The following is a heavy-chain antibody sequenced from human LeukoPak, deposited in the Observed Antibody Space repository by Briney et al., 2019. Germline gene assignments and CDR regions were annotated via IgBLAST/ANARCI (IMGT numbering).Heavy chain of an antibody. V-gene: IGHV1-46*01. Sequence: ASVKVSCKASGYTFTGYYMHWVRQAPGQGLEWMGIINPSGGSTSYAQKFQGRVTMTRDMSTSTVYMELSSLRSEDTALYYCARGARTYEFWTGYYTDPMGAYFDYWGQGTLVTVSS. J-gene: IGHJ4*02. CDR2: INPSGGST. D-gene: IGHD3-3*01. CDR1: GYTFTGYY. CDR3: ARGARTYEFWTGYYTDPMGAYFDY.